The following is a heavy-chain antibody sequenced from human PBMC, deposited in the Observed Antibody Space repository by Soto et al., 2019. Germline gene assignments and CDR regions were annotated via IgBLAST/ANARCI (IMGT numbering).Heavy chain of an antibody. V-gene: IGHV3-23*01. CDR3: AKDVTIGSGGRDAY. Sequence: GGSLRLSCAASGFIFSDYAMTWVRQAPGKGLEWVSGISGSGGSTFYADSLKGRFTISRDNSKNTLYLQINSLRAEDTAVYYCAKDVTIGSGGRDAYWGQGTPVTVSS. D-gene: IGHD2-15*01. J-gene: IGHJ4*02. CDR2: ISGSGGST. CDR1: GFIFSDYA.